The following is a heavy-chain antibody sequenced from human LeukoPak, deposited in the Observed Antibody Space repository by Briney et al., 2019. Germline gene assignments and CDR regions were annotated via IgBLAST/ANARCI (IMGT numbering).Heavy chain of an antibody. CDR3: AKDPYDILTGLNFDY. Sequence: GRSLRLSCAASGFTFDDYAMHWVRQAPGKGLEWVSGISWNSGSIGYADSVKGRFTISRDNAKNSLYLQMNSLRAEDTALYYCAKDPYDILTGLNFDYWGQGTLVTVSS. D-gene: IGHD3-9*01. CDR1: GFTFDDYA. J-gene: IGHJ4*02. CDR2: ISWNSGSI. V-gene: IGHV3-9*01.